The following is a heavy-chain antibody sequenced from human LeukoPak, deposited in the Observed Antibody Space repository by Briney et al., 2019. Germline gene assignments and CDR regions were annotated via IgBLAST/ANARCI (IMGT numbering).Heavy chain of an antibody. CDR2: IVHTGTT. CDR3: ARAPGAGWTN. CDR1: GHSISSGYY. D-gene: IGHD6-19*01. J-gene: IGHJ4*02. V-gene: IGHV4-38-2*02. Sequence: SETLSLTCTVSGHSISSGYYWGWIRQPPGEGLEWIASIVHTGTTYYKPSLRSRVTISVDTLRNQISLRLSSVTAADTALYYCARAPGAGWTNWGQGTLVTVSS.